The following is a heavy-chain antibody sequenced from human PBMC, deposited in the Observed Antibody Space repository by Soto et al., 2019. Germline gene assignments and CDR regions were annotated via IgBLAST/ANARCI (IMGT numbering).Heavy chain of an antibody. CDR1: GFTFSSYS. J-gene: IGHJ6*02. CDR3: ARDYYRFNSGYGFSMDV. Sequence: GGSLRLSCAASGFTFSSYSMNWVRQAPGKGLEWVSSISSSSSYIYYADSVKGRFTISRDNSKNTLYLQMNSLRAEDTAVYYCARDYYRFNSGYGFSMDVWGQGTTVPVSS. D-gene: IGHD5-12*01. CDR2: ISSSSSYI. V-gene: IGHV3-21*01.